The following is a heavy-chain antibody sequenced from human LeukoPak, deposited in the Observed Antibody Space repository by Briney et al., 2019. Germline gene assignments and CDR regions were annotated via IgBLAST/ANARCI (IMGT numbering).Heavy chain of an antibody. CDR2: IYYSGST. CDR3: AREISWLTFDY. J-gene: IGHJ4*02. CDR1: GGSISSYY. Sequence: SSETLSLTCTVSGGSISSYYWSWIRQPPGKGLEWIGYIYYSGSTNYNPSLKSRGTMSVDTSKNQFSLKLSSVTAADTAVYYCAREISWLTFDYWGQGTLVTVSS. D-gene: IGHD6-13*01. V-gene: IGHV4-59*01.